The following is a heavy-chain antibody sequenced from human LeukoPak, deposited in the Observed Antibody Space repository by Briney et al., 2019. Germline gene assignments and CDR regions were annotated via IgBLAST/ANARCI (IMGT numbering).Heavy chain of an antibody. D-gene: IGHD3-22*01. CDR2: ISSSSYI. J-gene: IGHJ4*02. V-gene: IGHV3-21*01. CDR1: GFTFSSYS. Sequence: GGSLRLSCAASGFTFSSYSMNSVRQAPGKGLEWVSSISSSSYIYYSDSVKGRLTISRDNAKNSLYLQMNSLRAEDTAVYYCATPYDSSGYYDPAGYWGQGTLVTVSS. CDR3: ATPYDSSGYYDPAGY.